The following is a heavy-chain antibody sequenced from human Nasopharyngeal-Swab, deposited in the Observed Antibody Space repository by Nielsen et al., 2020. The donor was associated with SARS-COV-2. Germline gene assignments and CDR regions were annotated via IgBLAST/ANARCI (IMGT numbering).Heavy chain of an antibody. J-gene: IGHJ3*02. CDR2: IYYSGST. CDR1: GGSISSYY. Sequence: SESLSLTCTVSGGSISSYYWSWIRQPPGKGLEWIGYIYYSGSTNYNPSLKSRVTISVDTSKNQFSLKLSSVTAADTAVYYCAREGDAFDIWGQGTMVTVSS. CDR3: AREGDAFDI. V-gene: IGHV4-59*13.